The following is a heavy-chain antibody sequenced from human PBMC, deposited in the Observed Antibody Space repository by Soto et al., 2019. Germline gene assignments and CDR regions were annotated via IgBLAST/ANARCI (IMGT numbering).Heavy chain of an antibody. V-gene: IGHV1-69*13. D-gene: IGHD2-2*01. CDR1: GGTFSSYA. J-gene: IGHJ5*02. CDR2: IIPIFGTA. Sequence: SVKVSCKASGGTFSSYAISWVRQAPGQGLEWMGGIIPIFGTANYAQKFQGRVTITADESTSTAYTELSSLRSEDTAVYYCARAAGDYAGWFDPWGQGTLVTVSS. CDR3: ARAAGDYAGWFDP.